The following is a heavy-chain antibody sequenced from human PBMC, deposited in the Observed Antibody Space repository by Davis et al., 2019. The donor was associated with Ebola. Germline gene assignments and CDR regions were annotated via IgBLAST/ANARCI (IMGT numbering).Heavy chain of an antibody. CDR1: GFTFSSYA. J-gene: IGHJ4*02. D-gene: IGHD5-18*01. V-gene: IGHV3-30-3*01. CDR2: ISYDGSNK. Sequence: GGSLRLSCAASGFTFSSYAMHWVRQAPGKGLEWVAVISYDGSNKYYADSVKGRFTISRDNSKNTLYLQMNSLRAEDTAVYYCARYTAMDYWGQGTLVTVSS. CDR3: ARYTAMDY.